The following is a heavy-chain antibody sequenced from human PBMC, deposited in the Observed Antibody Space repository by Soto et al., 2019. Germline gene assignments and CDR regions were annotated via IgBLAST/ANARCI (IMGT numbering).Heavy chain of an antibody. J-gene: IGHJ5*02. D-gene: IGHD2-2*01. CDR1: GYTFTSYG. CDR2: ISAYNGNT. Sequence: ASVKVSCKASGYTFTSYGISWVRQAPGQGLEWMGWISAYNGNTNYAQKLQGRVTMTTDTSTSTAYMELRSLRSDDTAVYYCARVFGEDIVVVPAALVSFDPWGQATLVTVSS. CDR3: ARVFGEDIVVVPAALVSFDP. V-gene: IGHV1-18*01.